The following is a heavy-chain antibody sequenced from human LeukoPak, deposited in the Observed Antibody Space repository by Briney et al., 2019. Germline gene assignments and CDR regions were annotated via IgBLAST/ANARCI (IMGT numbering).Heavy chain of an antibody. J-gene: IGHJ4*02. CDR1: GFTFSSYA. V-gene: IGHV3-23*01. CDR3: ANKRAPPLGSGPIDY. CDR2: ISGSGSSS. Sequence: GGSLRLSCVASGFTFSSYAMSWVRQAPGKGLEWVSSISGSGSSSYYADSVKGRFTISRDNSKNTLYLQMNSLRAEDTAVYYCANKRAPPLGSGPIDYWGQGTLVTVSS. D-gene: IGHD3-10*01.